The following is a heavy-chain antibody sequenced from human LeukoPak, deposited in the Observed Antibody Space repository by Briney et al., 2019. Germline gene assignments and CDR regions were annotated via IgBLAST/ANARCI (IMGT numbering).Heavy chain of an antibody. D-gene: IGHD2-2*01. J-gene: IGHJ4*02. CDR1: GGSFSGYY. V-gene: IGHV4-34*01. CDR2: INHSGST. CDR3: ARGDSIGYCSSTSCYGGYYFDY. Sequence: SETLSLTCAVYGGSFSGYYWSWIRQPPGKGLEWIGEINHSGSTNYNPSLKSRVTISVDTSKNQFSLKLSSATAADTAVYYCARGDSIGYCSSTSCYGGYYFDYWGQGTLVTVSS.